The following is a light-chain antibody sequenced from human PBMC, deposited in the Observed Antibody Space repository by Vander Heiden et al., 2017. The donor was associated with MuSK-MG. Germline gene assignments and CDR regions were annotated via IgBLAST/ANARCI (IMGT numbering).Light chain of an antibody. V-gene: IGLV2-23*01. CDR1: SSDVGSYNL. CDR3: CSYAGSSTYV. CDR2: EGS. Sequence: QSALTQPASVSGSPGPSITISCTGTSSDVGSYNLVSWYQQHPGKAPKLMIYEGSKRPSGVSNRFSGSKSGNTASLTISGLQAEDEAYYYCCSYAGSSTYVFGTGTKVTVL. J-gene: IGLJ1*01.